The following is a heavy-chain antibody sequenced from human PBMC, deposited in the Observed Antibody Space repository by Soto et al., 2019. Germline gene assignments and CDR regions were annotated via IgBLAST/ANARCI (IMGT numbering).Heavy chain of an antibody. CDR1: GGTFSSYA. CDR2: IIPIFGTA. CDR3: ARDQGGYSYGYRNAMDV. V-gene: IGHV1-69*01. Sequence: QVQLVQSGTEVKKPGSSVKVSCKASGGTFSSYAISWVRQAPGQGLEWMGGIIPIFGTANYAQKFHGRCTITAHESTSTAYIELSSLRSKNTAVYYCARDQGGYSYGYRNAMDVWRQGTTVTVSS. J-gene: IGHJ6*02. D-gene: IGHD5-18*01.